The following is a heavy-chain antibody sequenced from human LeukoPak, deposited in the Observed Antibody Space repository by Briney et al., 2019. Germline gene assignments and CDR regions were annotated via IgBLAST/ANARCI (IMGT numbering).Heavy chain of an antibody. CDR1: GFTFSSYA. V-gene: IGHV3-23*01. CDR2: ISGSGGST. Sequence: GGSLRLSCAASGFTFSSYAMSWVRQAPGKGLEWVSAISGSGGSTYYADSVKGRFTISRDNSKNTLYLQMNSVRAEDTDVYYCAKTGYPIPFDYWGQGTLVTVSS. CDR3: AKTGYPIPFDY. J-gene: IGHJ4*02. D-gene: IGHD1-1*01.